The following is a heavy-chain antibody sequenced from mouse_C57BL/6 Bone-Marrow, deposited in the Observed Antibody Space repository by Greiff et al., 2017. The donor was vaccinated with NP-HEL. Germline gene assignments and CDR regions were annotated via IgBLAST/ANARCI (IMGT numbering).Heavy chain of an antibody. CDR2: ISSGGSYT. J-gene: IGHJ2*01. CDR3: ARQMITFDY. D-gene: IGHD2-4*01. CDR1: GFTFSSYG. Sequence: EVMLVESGGDLVKPGGSLKLSCAASGFTFSSYGMSWVRQTPDKRLEWVATISSGGSYTYYPDSVKGRFTISRDNAKNTLYLQMSSLKSEDTAMYYCARQMITFDYWGQGTTLTVSS. V-gene: IGHV5-6*02.